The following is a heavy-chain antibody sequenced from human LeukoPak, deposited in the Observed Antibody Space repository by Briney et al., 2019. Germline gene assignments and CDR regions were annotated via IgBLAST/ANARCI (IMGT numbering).Heavy chain of an antibody. CDR3: ARAKPKNMVRGLIMRRESRYYFDY. CDR1: GFTLSSYA. V-gene: IGHV3-23*01. D-gene: IGHD3-10*01. J-gene: IGHJ4*02. CDR2: ISGSGGST. Sequence: GGSLRLSCAASGFTLSSYAMSWVRQAPGKGLEWVSAISGSGGSTYYADSVKVRFTISRDNSKSTLYIKMNSLRAEDKAVYYCARAKPKNMVRGLIMRRESRYYFDYWGQGTLVTVSS.